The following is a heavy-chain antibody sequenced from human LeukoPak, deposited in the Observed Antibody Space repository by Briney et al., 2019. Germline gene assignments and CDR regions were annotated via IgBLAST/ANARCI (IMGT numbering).Heavy chain of an antibody. J-gene: IGHJ4*02. V-gene: IGHV4-34*01. CDR3: ARRAVNDLDY. Sequence: SETLSLTCAVYGGSFSGYYWSWIRQPPGKGLEWIGEINHSGSTYYNPSLKSRVTISVDTSKNQFSLKLNSVTAADTAVYYCARRAVNDLDYWGQGTLVTVSS. D-gene: IGHD4-17*01. CDR1: GGSFSGYY. CDR2: INHSGST.